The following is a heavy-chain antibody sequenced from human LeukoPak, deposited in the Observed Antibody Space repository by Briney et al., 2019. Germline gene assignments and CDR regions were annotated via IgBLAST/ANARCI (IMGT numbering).Heavy chain of an antibody. Sequence: GSLRLSCAASGFTVSSSYMSWVRQAPGKGLEWVSIISSAGTTYYADSVKGRFTISRDNSKNTVYLQVNSLRDEDTAVYYCARDLEAANTYYFDYWGQGTMVTVSS. V-gene: IGHV3-66*01. J-gene: IGHJ4*02. CDR3: ARDLEAANTYYFDY. CDR1: GFTVSSSY. D-gene: IGHD6-13*01. CDR2: ISSAGTT.